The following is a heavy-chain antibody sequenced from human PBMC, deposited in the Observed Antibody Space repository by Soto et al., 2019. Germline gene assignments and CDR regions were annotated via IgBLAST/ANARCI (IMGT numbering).Heavy chain of an antibody. CDR1: GGSISVYY. J-gene: IGHJ5*02. D-gene: IGHD3-16*01. Sequence: QVQLQESGPGLVKPSETLSLTCTVSGGSISVYYWTWLRQPPGKGLEWIGNVHYSGSTNYNPSLKSRVTITVDTSKDQFSLKLSSVTAADTAVYYCEGGALKVGVDLWGQGTLITVSS. CDR3: EGGALKVGVDL. CDR2: VHYSGST. V-gene: IGHV4-59*01.